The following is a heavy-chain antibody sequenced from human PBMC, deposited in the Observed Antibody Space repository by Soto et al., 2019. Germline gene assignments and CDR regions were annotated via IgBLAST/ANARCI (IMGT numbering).Heavy chain of an antibody. J-gene: IGHJ4*02. CDR3: ARDRDSSWDFDY. D-gene: IGHD6-13*01. CDR1: GDSISSVY. Sequence: PSETLSLTCTVSGDSISSVYWSWIRQPPERGLEWIGYIYYSGSTNYNPSLKSRVTISVDTSKNQFSLKLSSVTAADTAVYYCARDRDSSWDFDYWGQGTMVTVSS. CDR2: IYYSGST. V-gene: IGHV4-59*01.